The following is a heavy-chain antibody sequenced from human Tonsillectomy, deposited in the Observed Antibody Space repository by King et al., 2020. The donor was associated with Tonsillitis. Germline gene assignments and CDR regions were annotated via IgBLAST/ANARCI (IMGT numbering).Heavy chain of an antibody. CDR2: ISSSSSFI. CDR1: GFTFSTYI. Sequence: VQLVESGGGLVKPGGSLRLSCAASGFTFSTYIMNWVRQAPGKGLEWVSSISSSSSFIFYADSVKGRFTISRDDAKNSLFLQMSSLRAEDTAVYYCARSPDYYFYYHMDVWAKGTTVTVSS. J-gene: IGHJ6*03. V-gene: IGHV3-21*01. CDR3: ARSPDYYFYYHMDV.